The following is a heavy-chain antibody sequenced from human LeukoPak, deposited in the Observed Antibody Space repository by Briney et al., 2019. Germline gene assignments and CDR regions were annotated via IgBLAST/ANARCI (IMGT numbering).Heavy chain of an antibody. CDR2: INHSGST. CDR1: GGSFSGYY. Sequence: PSETLSLTCAVYGGSFSGYYWSWLRQPPGKGLEWIGEINHSGSTNYNPSLKSRVTISVDTSKNQFSLKLSSVTAADTAVYYCAREAGTYYYGSGSYFNFDYWGQGTLVTVSS. V-gene: IGHV4-34*01. J-gene: IGHJ4*02. D-gene: IGHD3-10*01. CDR3: AREAGTYYYGSGSYFNFDY.